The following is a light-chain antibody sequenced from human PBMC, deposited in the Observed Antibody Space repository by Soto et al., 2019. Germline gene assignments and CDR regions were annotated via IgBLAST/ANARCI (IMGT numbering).Light chain of an antibody. CDR3: AAWDDSLSGQGV. CDR1: SSNIGSNY. CDR2: RNN. V-gene: IGLV1-47*01. J-gene: IGLJ2*01. Sequence: QSVLTQPPSASGTPGQRVTISCSGSSSNIGSNYVYWYQQLPGTAPKLLIYRNNQRPSGVPDRFSGSKSGTSASLAISGLRSEGEADYYCAAWDDSLSGQGVFGGGTKLTVL.